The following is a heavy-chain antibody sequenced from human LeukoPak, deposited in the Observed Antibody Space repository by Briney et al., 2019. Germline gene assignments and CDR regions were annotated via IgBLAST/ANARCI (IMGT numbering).Heavy chain of an antibody. CDR1: GYTFTSYD. J-gene: IGHJ6*02. V-gene: IGHV1-18*01. Sequence: ASVKVSCKASGYTFTSYDINWVRQAPGQGLEWMGWISAYNGNTNYAQKLQGRVTMTTDTSTSTAYMELRSLRSDDTAVYYCARPLRTVGYCSSTSCLDYYYYGMDVWGQGTTVTVSS. D-gene: IGHD2-2*01. CDR3: ARPLRTVGYCSSTSCLDYYYYGMDV. CDR2: ISAYNGNT.